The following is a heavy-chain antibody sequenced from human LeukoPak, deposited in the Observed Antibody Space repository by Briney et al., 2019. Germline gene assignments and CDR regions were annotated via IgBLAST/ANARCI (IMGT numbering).Heavy chain of an antibody. J-gene: IGHJ1*01. D-gene: IGHD1-26*01. CDR2: IYYSGST. CDR3: ARHGTSWDEYFHH. V-gene: IGHV4-39*01. CDR1: GGSINSDTSY. Sequence: SETLSLTCAVSGGSINSDTSYWGWVRQPPEKGLEWIGSIYYSGSTYYNPSLQSRVTISVDTSKNQFSLNLGSVTAADTAIYYCARHGTSWDEYFHHWRQGTLVTVSS.